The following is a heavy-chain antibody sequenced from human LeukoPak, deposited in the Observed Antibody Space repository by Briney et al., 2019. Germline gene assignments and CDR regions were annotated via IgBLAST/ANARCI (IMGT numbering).Heavy chain of an antibody. Sequence: GGSLRLSCEGSRFTFSSYWMNWVRQAPGKGLEWVANIKQDGNEKYYVDSVKGRFTISRDNAKNSLYLQMNSLRAEDTAVYYCARVYSSSSGRNAFDIWGQGTMVTVSS. V-gene: IGHV3-7*03. CDR1: RFTFSSYW. CDR3: ARVYSSSSGRNAFDI. J-gene: IGHJ3*02. CDR2: IKQDGNEK. D-gene: IGHD6-6*01.